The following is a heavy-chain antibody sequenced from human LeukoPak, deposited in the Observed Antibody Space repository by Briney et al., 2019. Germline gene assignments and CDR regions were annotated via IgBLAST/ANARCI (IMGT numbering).Heavy chain of an antibody. CDR1: GYSISSGYY. Sequence: SETLSLTCTVSGYSISSGYYWGWIRQPPGKGLEWIGSIYHSGSTYYNPSLKSRVTISVDTSKNQFFLKLSSVTAADTAVYYCARGRWLETEDYWGQGTLVTVSS. J-gene: IGHJ4*02. CDR3: ARGRWLETEDY. CDR2: IYHSGST. V-gene: IGHV4-38-2*02. D-gene: IGHD6-19*01.